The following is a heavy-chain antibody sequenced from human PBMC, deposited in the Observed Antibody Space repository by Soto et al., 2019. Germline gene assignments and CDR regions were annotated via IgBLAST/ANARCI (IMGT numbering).Heavy chain of an antibody. CDR3: AKTGGWNWFDP. CDR1: GYTFTHYA. J-gene: IGHJ5*02. D-gene: IGHD6-19*01. V-gene: IGHV1-18*01. CDR2: ISPYNGDT. Sequence: ASVKVSCKASGYTFTHYAISWVRQAPGQGLEWMGWISPYNGDTNYAQKLQGRLTMTTDTSTSTAFMELRSLRSDDTAMYYCAKTGGWNWFDPWGQGTLVTVSS.